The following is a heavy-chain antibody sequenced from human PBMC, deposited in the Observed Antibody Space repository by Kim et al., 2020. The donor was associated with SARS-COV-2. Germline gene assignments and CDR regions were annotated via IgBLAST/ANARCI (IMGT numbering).Heavy chain of an antibody. Sequence: ASVKVSCKASGYTFTAYFIHWVRQAPEQGLEWMGWLNPKSGDTTYAQKFEGRVTMTSDTSITTAYMEVSGLRYDDTAVYYCARSVASSPHDRWGQGTLVTVAS. V-gene: IGHV1-2*02. CDR1: GYTFTAYF. D-gene: IGHD6-19*01. J-gene: IGHJ5*02. CDR2: LNPKSGDT. CDR3: ARSVASSPHDR.